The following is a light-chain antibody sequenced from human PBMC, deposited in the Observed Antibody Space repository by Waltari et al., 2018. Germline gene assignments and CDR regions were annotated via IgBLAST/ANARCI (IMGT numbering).Light chain of an antibody. CDR2: ATF. CDR3: HQRHMLPFA. Sequence: EIVLTQSPVTLSLSPGERATLSCRTSQRVSYALAWFQQKPGQAPTLLIYATFTRAAGIPDRFSGSGSGTDFTLTITSLEPEDFAVYYCHQRHMLPFAFGPGTKVDV. CDR1: QRVSYA. J-gene: IGKJ3*01. V-gene: IGKV3-11*01.